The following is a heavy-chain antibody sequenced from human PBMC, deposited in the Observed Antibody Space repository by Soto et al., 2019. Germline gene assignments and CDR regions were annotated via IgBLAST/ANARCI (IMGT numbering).Heavy chain of an antibody. V-gene: IGHV4-59*02. CDR3: TRHAVVPYLQYGMDA. CDR1: SVSGSGYY. D-gene: IGHD2-2*01. J-gene: IGHJ6*02. CDR2: IYYGRTA. Sequence: PSGALSVTCTASSVSGSGYYWSWIRQPPGKGLECPGYIYYGRTALYNPSVRNRVTRSVDTSKNKFSLWLTSVTAADTAVYYCTRHAVVPYLQYGMDAWGQGTTVTVSS.